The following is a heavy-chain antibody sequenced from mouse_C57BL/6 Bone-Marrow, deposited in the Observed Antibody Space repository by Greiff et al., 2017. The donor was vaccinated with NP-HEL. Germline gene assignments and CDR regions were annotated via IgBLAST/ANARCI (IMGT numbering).Heavy chain of an antibody. J-gene: IGHJ1*03. CDR2: IDPSDSET. Sequence: QVQLKQPGAELVRPGSSVKLSCKASGYTFTSYWMHWVKQRPIQGLEWIGNIDPSDSETHYNQKFEDKATLTVDKSSSTAYMQLSSLTSEDSAVYYCARRGHWYFDVWGTGTTVTVSS. CDR3: ARRGHWYFDV. V-gene: IGHV1-52*01. CDR1: GYTFTSYW.